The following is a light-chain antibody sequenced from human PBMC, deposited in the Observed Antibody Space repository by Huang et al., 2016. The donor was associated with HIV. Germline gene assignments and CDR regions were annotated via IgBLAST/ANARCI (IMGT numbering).Light chain of an antibody. Sequence: EIVLTQSPATLSLSPGERATLSCRASQSVNSYLALYQQKPAQAPRLLIYDASNRATGIPARFSGSGSGTDFTLTISSLEPEDFAVYYCQQRSNWYTFGQGTKLEIK. J-gene: IGKJ2*01. CDR1: QSVNSY. CDR2: DAS. CDR3: QQRSNWYT. V-gene: IGKV3-11*01.